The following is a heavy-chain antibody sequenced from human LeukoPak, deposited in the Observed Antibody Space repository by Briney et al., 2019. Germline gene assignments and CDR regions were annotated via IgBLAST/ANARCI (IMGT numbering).Heavy chain of an antibody. Sequence: GGSLRLSCAASGFTFNSYAMSWVRQAPGKGLEWVSTISGSGDSTYYADSVKGRFTISRDNSKNTLYLQMNSLRAEDTAVYYCAKDIAAAAKYGVDVWGQGTTVTVSS. V-gene: IGHV3-23*01. D-gene: IGHD6-13*01. J-gene: IGHJ6*02. CDR1: GFTFNSYA. CDR3: AKDIAAAAKYGVDV. CDR2: ISGSGDST.